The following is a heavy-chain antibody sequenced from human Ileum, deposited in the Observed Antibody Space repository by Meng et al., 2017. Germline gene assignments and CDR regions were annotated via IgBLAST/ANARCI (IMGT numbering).Heavy chain of an antibody. Sequence: EVQLVESGGGLVKPGVSLRLSCVASGFSFSNAWLSWVRQVPGKGLEWVGRIESETRGLTTYYAASVKGRFSISRDDSKNALYLQMNSLKTEDSAIYYCTTEGLRCHNNWGQGTLVTVSS. CDR3: TTEGLRCHNN. V-gene: IGHV3-15*04. CDR1: GFSFSNAW. J-gene: IGHJ4*02. D-gene: IGHD4-17*01. CDR2: IESETRGLTT.